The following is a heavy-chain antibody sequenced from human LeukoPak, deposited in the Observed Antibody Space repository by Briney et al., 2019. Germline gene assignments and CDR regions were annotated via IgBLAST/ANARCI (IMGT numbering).Heavy chain of an antibody. Sequence: SETLSLTCAVYGGSFSGYYWSWIRQPPGKGLEWIGEINHSGSTNYNPSLKSRVTISVDTSKNQFSLKLSSVTAADTAVYYCARGGYITIFGVVIRAPYYFDYWGQRTLVTVSS. V-gene: IGHV4-34*01. CDR2: INHSGST. CDR1: GGSFSGYY. D-gene: IGHD3-3*01. J-gene: IGHJ4*02. CDR3: ARGGYITIFGVVIRAPYYFDY.